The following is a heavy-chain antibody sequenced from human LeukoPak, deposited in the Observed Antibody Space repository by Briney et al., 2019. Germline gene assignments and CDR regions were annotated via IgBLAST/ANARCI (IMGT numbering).Heavy chain of an antibody. CDR1: GFTFSSYA. V-gene: IGHV3-30-3*01. J-gene: IGHJ5*02. CDR3: ARDSTVVPAVDQEWDWFDP. CDR2: ISYDGSNK. D-gene: IGHD2-2*01. Sequence: PGGSLRLSCAASGFTFSSYAMHWVRQAPGKGLEWVAVISYDGSNKYYADSVKGRFTISRDNSKNTLYLQMNSLRAEDTAVYYCARDSTVVPAVDQEWDWFDPWGQGTLVTVSS.